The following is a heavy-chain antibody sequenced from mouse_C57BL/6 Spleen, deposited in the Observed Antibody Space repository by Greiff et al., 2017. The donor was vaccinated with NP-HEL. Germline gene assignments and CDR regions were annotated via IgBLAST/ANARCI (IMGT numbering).Heavy chain of an antibody. CDR1: GFTFSDYG. V-gene: IGHV5-17*01. CDR3: AIITRAMDY. J-gene: IGHJ4*01. CDR2: ISSGSSTI. D-gene: IGHD1-1*01. Sequence: EVKLMESGGGLVKPGGSLKLSCAASGFTFSDYGMHWVRQAPEKGLEWVAYISSGSSTIYYADTVKGRFTISRDNAKNTLFLQMTSLRSEDTAMYYCAIITRAMDYWGQGTSVTVSS.